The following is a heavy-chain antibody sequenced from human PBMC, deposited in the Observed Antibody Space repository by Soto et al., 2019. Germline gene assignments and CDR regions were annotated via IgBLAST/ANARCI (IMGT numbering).Heavy chain of an antibody. CDR3: ALGYCISTSCYYYYGMDV. CDR1: GGTFSSYA. Sequence: QVQLVQSGAEVKKPGSSVKVSSKASGGTFSSYAISWVREAPGHGLEWMGGIIHIFGTANYAQKFQGRGTVTADESTSTAYMELSSLRSEDTAVYYCALGYCISTSCYYYYGMDVWGQWTTVTVSS. V-gene: IGHV1-69*12. CDR2: IIHIFGTA. D-gene: IGHD2-2*01. J-gene: IGHJ6*02.